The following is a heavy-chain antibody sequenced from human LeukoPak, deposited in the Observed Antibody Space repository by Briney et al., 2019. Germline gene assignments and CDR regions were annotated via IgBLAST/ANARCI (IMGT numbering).Heavy chain of an antibody. J-gene: IGHJ4*02. V-gene: IGHV3-30-3*01. CDR2: ISYDGSNK. CDR3: VGELSGY. D-gene: IGHD3-10*01. CDR1: GFTFSSYA. Sequence: GGSLRLSCAASGFTFSSYAMHWVRQAPGKGLEWEAVISYDGSNKYYADSVKGRFTISRDNSKNTLYLQMNSLRAEDTAVYYCVGELSGYWGQGTLVTVSS.